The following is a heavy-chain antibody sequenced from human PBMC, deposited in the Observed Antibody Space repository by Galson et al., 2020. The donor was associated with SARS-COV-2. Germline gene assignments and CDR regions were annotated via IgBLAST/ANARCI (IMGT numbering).Heavy chain of an antibody. D-gene: IGHD2-2*01. V-gene: IGHV4-4*02. CDR2: IYHSGST. CDR3: ARKYCSSTSCPILAEYFQH. Sequence: SETLSLTCAVSGGSISSSNWWSWVRQPPGKGLEWIGEIYHSGSTNYNPSLKSRVTISVDKSKNQFSLKLSSVTAADTAVYYCARKYCSSTSCPILAEYFQHWGQGTLVTVSS. J-gene: IGHJ1*01. CDR1: GGSISSSNW.